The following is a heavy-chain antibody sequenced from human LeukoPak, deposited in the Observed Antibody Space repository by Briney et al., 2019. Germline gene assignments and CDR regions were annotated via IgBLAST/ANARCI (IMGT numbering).Heavy chain of an antibody. Sequence: ASVKVSCKASGYTFTSYDINWVRQATGQGLEWMGWMNPNSGNTGYAQKFQGRVTMTRNTSISTAYMELSSLRSEDTAVYYCARDLKVRSGFGELDSYWYFDLWGRGTLVTVSS. D-gene: IGHD3-10*01. V-gene: IGHV1-8*01. CDR1: GYTFTSYD. CDR3: ARDLKVRSGFGELDSYWYFDL. J-gene: IGHJ2*01. CDR2: MNPNSGNT.